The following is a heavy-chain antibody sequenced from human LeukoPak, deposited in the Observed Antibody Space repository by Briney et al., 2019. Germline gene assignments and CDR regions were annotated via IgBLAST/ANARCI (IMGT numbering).Heavy chain of an antibody. Sequence: SETLSLTCSVSGYDISSDYYWGWIRQSSGKGLEWIGSIYHGGNTYYSQSLKSRVTISIDASKNQFSLRLTSVIAEDTAVYYCARVQGDYFMDVWGKGTTVTVSS. D-gene: IGHD1-26*01. J-gene: IGHJ6*03. CDR3: ARVQGDYFMDV. CDR2: IYHGGNT. V-gene: IGHV4-38-2*02. CDR1: GYDISSDYY.